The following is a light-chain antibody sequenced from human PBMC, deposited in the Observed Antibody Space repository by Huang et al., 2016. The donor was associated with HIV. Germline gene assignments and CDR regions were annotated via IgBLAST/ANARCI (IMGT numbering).Light chain of an antibody. CDR2: DAS. CDR3: QQYGSSPIT. CDR1: QSGSSSY. V-gene: IGKV3D-20*01. Sequence: EIVLTQSPATLSLSPGERATLSCGASQSGSSSYLAWYQQKPGLAPRLLIYDASSRATGIPDRFSGSGSGTDFTLTISRLEPEDFAVYYCQQYGSSPITFGQGTRLEMK. J-gene: IGKJ5*01.